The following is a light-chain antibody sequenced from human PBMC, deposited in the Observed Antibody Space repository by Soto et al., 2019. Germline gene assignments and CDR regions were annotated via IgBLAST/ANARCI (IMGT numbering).Light chain of an antibody. Sequence: EIVLTQSPDTLSLFPGERATLSCRASQSVSSTYLAWYQQKLGQAPRLLVFGASSRAIGIPDSFSGSGSGTDLTLTINILEHEDFAVYYCQQYCSSRWTFGQGTKVEIK. CDR1: QSVSSTY. CDR3: QQYCSSRWT. J-gene: IGKJ1*01. V-gene: IGKV3-20*01. CDR2: GAS.